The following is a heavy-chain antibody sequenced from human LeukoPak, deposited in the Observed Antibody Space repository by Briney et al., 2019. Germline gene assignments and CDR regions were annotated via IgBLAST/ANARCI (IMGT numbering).Heavy chain of an antibody. D-gene: IGHD5-12*01. V-gene: IGHV3-74*03. CDR2: INSDGSST. CDR1: GFTFSSYW. Sequence: PGGSLRLSCEASGFTFSSYWMHWVRRVPGEGLVWVSRINSDGSSTTYADSVKGRFTISRDNAKNTLNLQMNSLRVEDTAVYYCAREGRVTGYDFDYWGQGTLVTVSS. J-gene: IGHJ4*02. CDR3: AREGRVTGYDFDY.